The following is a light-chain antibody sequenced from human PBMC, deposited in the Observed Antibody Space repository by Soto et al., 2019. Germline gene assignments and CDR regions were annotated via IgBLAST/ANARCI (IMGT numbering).Light chain of an antibody. CDR3: QSYDSSLATML. J-gene: IGLJ3*02. Sequence: QSALTQPPSVSGAPGQRLTISCSGSNSNIGAGFAVHWYQQLPGKPPKLLISNNYNRPSGVPDRFSGSRSGTSHSLAITGVQTEDEADYYRQSYDSSLATMLFGGGTKLTVL. CDR1: NSNIGAGFA. V-gene: IGLV1-40*01. CDR2: NNY.